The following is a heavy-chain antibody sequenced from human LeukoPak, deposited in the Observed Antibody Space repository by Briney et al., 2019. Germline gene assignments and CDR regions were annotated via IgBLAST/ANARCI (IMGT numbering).Heavy chain of an antibody. CDR1: GGSFSGYY. V-gene: IGHV4-34*01. J-gene: IGHJ2*01. D-gene: IGHD6-13*01. CDR3: ARDEAAAADL. CDR2: INHSGST. Sequence: SETLSLTCAVYGGSFSGYYWSWIRQPPGKGLEWIGEINHSGSTNYNPSLKSRVTISVDTSKNQFSLKLSSVTAADTAVYYRARDEAAAADLWGRGTLVTVSS.